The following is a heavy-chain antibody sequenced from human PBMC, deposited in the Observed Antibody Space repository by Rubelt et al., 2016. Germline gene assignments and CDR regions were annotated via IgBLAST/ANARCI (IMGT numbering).Heavy chain of an antibody. Sequence: QVQLVQSGAEVKKPGASVKVSCKASGYTFTSYGISWVRQATGQGLEWMGWISAYNGNTNYAKKLQGRVTMTTDTSTSTAYMERRSLRSDDTAVYYCARDRTWLVPGLDAFDIWGQGTMVTVSS. CDR1: GYTFTSYG. D-gene: IGHD6-19*01. V-gene: IGHV1-18*01. CDR3: ARDRTWLVPGLDAFDI. CDR2: ISAYNGNT. J-gene: IGHJ3*02.